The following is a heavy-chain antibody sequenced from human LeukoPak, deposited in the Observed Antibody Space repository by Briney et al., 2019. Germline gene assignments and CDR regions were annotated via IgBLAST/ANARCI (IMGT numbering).Heavy chain of an antibody. V-gene: IGHV3-53*01. CDR1: GFTVSSNY. Sequence: HTGGSLRLSCAASGFTVSSNYMSWVRQAPGKGLEWVSVIYSGGSTYYADSVKGRFTISRDNSKNTLYLQMNSLRAEDTAVYYCARGPRVGYSSSSKIDAFDIWGQGTMVTVPS. CDR3: ARGPRVGYSSSSKIDAFDI. J-gene: IGHJ3*02. CDR2: IYSGGST. D-gene: IGHD6-6*01.